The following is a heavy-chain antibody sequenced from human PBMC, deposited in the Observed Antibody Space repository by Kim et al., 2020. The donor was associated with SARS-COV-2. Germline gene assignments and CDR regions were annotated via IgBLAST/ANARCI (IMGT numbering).Heavy chain of an antibody. CDR3: ARDPGYPNTHSERYFDY. J-gene: IGHJ4*02. Sequence: VKSRITINPDTSKNQFSLQLNSVTPEDTAVYYCARDPGYPNTHSERYFDYWGQGTLVTVSS. D-gene: IGHD3-16*02. V-gene: IGHV6-1*01.